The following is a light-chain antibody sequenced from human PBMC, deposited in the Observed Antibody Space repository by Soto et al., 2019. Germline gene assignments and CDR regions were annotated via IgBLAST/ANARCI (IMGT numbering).Light chain of an antibody. CDR2: AAS. J-gene: IGKJ4*01. Sequence: DITLTQSQPSLSASVGGRVPIXWQASQDIDQFLNWFQQKPGKAPKLLIYAASSLQSGVPSRFSGSGSGTDFTLTISSLQPEDFATYYCQQSYSTPLTFGGGTKVDNK. CDR3: QQSYSTPLT. V-gene: IGKV1-39*01. CDR1: QDIDQF.